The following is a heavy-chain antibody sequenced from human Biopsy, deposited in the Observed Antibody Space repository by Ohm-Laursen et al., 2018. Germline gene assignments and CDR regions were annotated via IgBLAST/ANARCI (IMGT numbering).Heavy chain of an antibody. CDR3: ARNTGWYGDLYYFDY. Sequence: ASVKVSCKASGYSFTSYYMHWVRQAPGQGLEWMGMINLSGSTTSYPQIFQGRVTMTRDTSKSTVCMELSSLRSADTAVYFCARNTGWYGDLYYFDYWGQGTLVTVSP. CDR1: GYSFTSYY. D-gene: IGHD6-19*01. J-gene: IGHJ4*02. V-gene: IGHV1-46*01. CDR2: INLSGSTT.